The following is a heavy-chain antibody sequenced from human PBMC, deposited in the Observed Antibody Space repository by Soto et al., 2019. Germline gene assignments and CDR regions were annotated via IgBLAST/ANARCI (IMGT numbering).Heavy chain of an antibody. CDR2: INPNSGGT. D-gene: IGHD3-10*01. CDR3: ARDRAEKERYGSDYYYMDV. Sequence: ASVKVSCKASGYTFTGYYMHWVRQAPGQGLEWMGWINPNSGGTNYAQKFQGWVTMTRDTSISTAYMELSRLRSDDTAVYYCARDRAEKERYGSDYYYMDVWGKGTTVTVSS. J-gene: IGHJ6*03. CDR1: GYTFTGYY. V-gene: IGHV1-2*04.